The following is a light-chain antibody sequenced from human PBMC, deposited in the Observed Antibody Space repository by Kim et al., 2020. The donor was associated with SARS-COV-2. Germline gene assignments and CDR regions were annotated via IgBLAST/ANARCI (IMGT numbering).Light chain of an antibody. CDR3: QSYDSSLSGWV. V-gene: IGLV1-40*01. CDR1: SLKSGAGYD. CDR2: GNS. J-gene: IGLJ3*02. Sequence: VSLALTGGSLKSGAGYDGHWDQQLPGTAPKLLIYGNSNRPSGVPGRFSGSKSGTSASLAITGLQAEDEADYYCQSYDSSLSGWVFGGGTQLTVL.